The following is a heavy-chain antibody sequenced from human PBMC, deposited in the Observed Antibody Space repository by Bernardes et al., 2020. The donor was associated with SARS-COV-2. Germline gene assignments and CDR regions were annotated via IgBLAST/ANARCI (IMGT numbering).Heavy chain of an antibody. CDR3: AKGSGGVLSRLDV. CDR1: GFTFSSDA. J-gene: IGHJ6*02. Sequence: GGSLRLSCAASGFTFSSDAMSWVRQAPGKGLEWVSAISGSGGRTYYADSVKGRFTISRDNSKNTLYLQMNSLRAEDTAVYYCAKGSGGVLSRLDVWGQGTTVTVSS. V-gene: IGHV3-23*01. CDR2: ISGSGGRT. D-gene: IGHD3-16*01.